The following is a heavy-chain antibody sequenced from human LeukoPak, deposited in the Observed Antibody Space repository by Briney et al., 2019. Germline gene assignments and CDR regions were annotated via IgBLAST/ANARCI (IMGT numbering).Heavy chain of an antibody. Sequence: GESLKISCKGSGYSFTKFWIGWVRQMPGKGLEWMGIIYPGDSDTRYSPSFQGQVTLLVDTSINTAYLQWSSLKASDTAIYYCAKRGIYGDPSDYWGQGTLVIVSS. CDR3: AKRGIYGDPSDY. CDR2: IYPGDSDT. CDR1: GYSFTKFW. J-gene: IGHJ4*02. V-gene: IGHV5-51*01. D-gene: IGHD4-17*01.